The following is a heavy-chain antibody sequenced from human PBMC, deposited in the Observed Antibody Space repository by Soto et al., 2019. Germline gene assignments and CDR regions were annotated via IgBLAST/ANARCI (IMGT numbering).Heavy chain of an antibody. J-gene: IGHJ4*02. CDR2: ISWNSGSI. CDR1: GFTFDDYA. D-gene: IGHD6-13*01. V-gene: IGHV3-9*01. Sequence: SLRLSCAASGFTFDDYAMHWVRQAPGKGLEWVSGISWNSGSIGYADSVKGRFTISRDNAKNSLYLQMNSLRAEDTALYYCAKDRGYSSSWYYFDYWGQGTLVTVSS. CDR3: AKDRGYSSSWYYFDY.